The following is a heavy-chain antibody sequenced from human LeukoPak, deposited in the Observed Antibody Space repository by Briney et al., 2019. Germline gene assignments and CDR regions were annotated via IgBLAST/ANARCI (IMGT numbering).Heavy chain of an antibody. CDR2: VSAYADNT. Sequence: GASVKVSCKASGYTFITYGISWVRQAPGQGLEWVGWVSAYADNTNYVQKLQGRVTMTTDTSTSTAYMELRSLRSDETAVYYCARDCIGCHGFDYWGQGTLVTVSS. CDR3: ARDCIGCHGFDY. J-gene: IGHJ4*02. V-gene: IGHV1-18*01. D-gene: IGHD2-15*01. CDR1: GYTFITYG.